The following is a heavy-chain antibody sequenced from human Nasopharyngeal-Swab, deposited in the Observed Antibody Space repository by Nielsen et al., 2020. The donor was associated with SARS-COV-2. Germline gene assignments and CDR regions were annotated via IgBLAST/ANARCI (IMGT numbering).Heavy chain of an antibody. CDR2: INHSGST. V-gene: IGHV4-34*01. CDR3: ARDYYYDSSVFDY. J-gene: IGHJ4*02. Sequence: SETLSLTCAVYGGSFSGYYWSWIRQPPGKGLEWIGEINHSGSTNYNPSLKSRVTISVDTSKNQFSLKLSSVTAADTAVYYRARDYYYDSSVFDYWGQGTLVTVSS. CDR1: GGSFSGYY. D-gene: IGHD3-22*01.